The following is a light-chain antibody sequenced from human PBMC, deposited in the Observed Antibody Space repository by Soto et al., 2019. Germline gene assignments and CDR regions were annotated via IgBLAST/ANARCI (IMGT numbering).Light chain of an antibody. CDR1: QGINSC. CDR2: AAS. Sequence: DVEMTQSPSSLSASVGDRVTITCRASQGINSCLAWYQQKPEKAPKSLIYAASSLHTGVPSRFSVSGSGTDFTLTIRNLQPEDCANYYGQQYNICPITFGGGTKVEIK. V-gene: IGKV1D-16*01. CDR3: QQYNICPIT. J-gene: IGKJ4*01.